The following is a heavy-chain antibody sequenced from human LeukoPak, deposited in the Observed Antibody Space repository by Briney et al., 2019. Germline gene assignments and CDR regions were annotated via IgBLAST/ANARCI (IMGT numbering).Heavy chain of an antibody. V-gene: IGHV3-30*04. J-gene: IGHJ4*02. CDR3: ARGPYYGY. CDR2: ISYDGSNK. CDR1: GFTFSSYA. Sequence: GRSLRLSCAASGFTFSSYAMHWVRQAPGKGLEWVAVISYDGSNKYYADSVKGRFTISRDNSKNTLYLQMNSLRAEDTAVYYCARGPYYGYWGQGTLVTVSS.